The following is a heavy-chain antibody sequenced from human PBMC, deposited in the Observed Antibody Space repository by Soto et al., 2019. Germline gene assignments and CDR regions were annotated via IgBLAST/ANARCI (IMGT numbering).Heavy chain of an antibody. CDR1: GDSIISYY. D-gene: IGHD1-26*01. CDR2: IHYTGST. CDR3: ARDLVSGSLDY. V-gene: IGHV4-59*01. J-gene: IGHJ4*02. Sequence: QVQLQESGPGLVKPSETLSLTCTVSGDSIISYYWSWIRQPPGKGLEWIGYIHYTGSTNYNPSLKSRVTISVDTSKNQFSLKLSCVTAADTAVYFCARDLVSGSLDYWGQGTLVTVSS.